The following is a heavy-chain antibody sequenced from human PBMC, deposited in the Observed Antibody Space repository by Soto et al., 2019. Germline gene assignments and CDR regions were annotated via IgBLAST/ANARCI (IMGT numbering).Heavy chain of an antibody. CDR1: GGSISSSSYY. J-gene: IGHJ3*02. D-gene: IGHD3-10*01. Sequence: SETLSLTCNVSGGSISSSSYYWGWIRQPPGKGLEWIGSIYYSGSTYYNPSLKSRVTISVDTSKNQFSLKLSSVTAADTAVYYCAKGGSGSYSNAFDIWGQGTMVTVSS. V-gene: IGHV4-39*01. CDR3: AKGGSGSYSNAFDI. CDR2: IYYSGST.